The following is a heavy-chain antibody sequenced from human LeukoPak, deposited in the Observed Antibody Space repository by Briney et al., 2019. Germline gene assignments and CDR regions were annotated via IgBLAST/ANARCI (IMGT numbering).Heavy chain of an antibody. CDR3: ARRVATKPKYCFDS. V-gene: IGHV4-59*08. Sequence: SQTLSLTSTVSGGSITTYYCTWLRQPPGKALEWIGFVYYSRINKYNPSLESRVTMSLDASKNQFSLKLNSVSAADTAVYYCARRVATKPKYCFDSWGQGTLVTVSS. J-gene: IGHJ4*02. CDR1: GGSITTYY. CDR2: VYYSRIN. D-gene: IGHD5-24*01.